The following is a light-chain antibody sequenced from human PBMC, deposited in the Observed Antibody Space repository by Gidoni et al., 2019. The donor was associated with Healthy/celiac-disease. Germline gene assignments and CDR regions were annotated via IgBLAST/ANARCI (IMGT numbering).Light chain of an antibody. Sequence: DIQMTQSPSSLSASVGDRVTITCRASQSISSYLNWYQQKPGKASKLLIYDSSSLQSGGPSRCSGSGSGTDFTITISSMQPEDFATFYCQQSYSTPLTFGGGTKVEIK. J-gene: IGKJ4*02. CDR3: QQSYSTPLT. CDR2: DSS. V-gene: IGKV1-39*01. CDR1: QSISSY.